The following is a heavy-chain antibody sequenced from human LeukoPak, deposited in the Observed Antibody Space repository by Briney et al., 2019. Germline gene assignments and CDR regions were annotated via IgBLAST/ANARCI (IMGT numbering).Heavy chain of an antibody. V-gene: IGHV3-23*01. CDR1: GCTFSSYG. D-gene: IGHD4-17*01. CDR2: ISGSGGST. Sequence: SGGSLRLSCAAAGCTFSSYGSSGVRQAPGKGLEWGSSISGSGGSTYYAQSVKGRFTISRDNSKNTLYLQMNSLRAEDTAVYYCAKDHYGDYAYDYWGQGTLVTVSS. CDR3: AKDHYGDYAYDY. J-gene: IGHJ4*02.